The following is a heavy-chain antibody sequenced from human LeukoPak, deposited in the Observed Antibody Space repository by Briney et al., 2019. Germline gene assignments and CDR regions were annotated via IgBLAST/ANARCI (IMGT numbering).Heavy chain of an antibody. CDR1: GFTFANAW. Sequence: GGSLRLSCATSGFTFANAWLSWVRQAPGEGLQWVGHIKSQTEGAATDYATPVKGRFTIWRDDSANTLYLQMNGLRTDDTAVYYCATGGHYFGSWGQGTLVTVSS. J-gene: IGHJ4*02. CDR3: ATGGHYFGS. V-gene: IGHV3-15*01. CDR2: IKSQTEGAAT.